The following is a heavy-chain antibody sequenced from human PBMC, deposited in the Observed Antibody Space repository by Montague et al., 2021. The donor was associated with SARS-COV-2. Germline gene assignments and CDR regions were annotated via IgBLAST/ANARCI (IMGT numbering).Heavy chain of an antibody. D-gene: IGHD3-9*01. J-gene: IGHJ6*02. Sequence: SLRLSCAASGFTLSSYGMHWVRQAPGKGLEWVAVIWYDGSNKYYADSVKGRFTISRDNAKNSLYLQMNSLRAEDTAVYYCARGDFDWLLSFHYGMDVWGQGTTVTVSS. CDR1: GFTLSSYG. CDR2: IWYDGSNK. CDR3: ARGDFDWLLSFHYGMDV. V-gene: IGHV3-33*01.